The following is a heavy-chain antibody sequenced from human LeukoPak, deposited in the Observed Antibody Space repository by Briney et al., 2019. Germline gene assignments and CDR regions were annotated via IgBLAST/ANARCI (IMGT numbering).Heavy chain of an antibody. J-gene: IGHJ4*02. D-gene: IGHD3-10*01. CDR2: ISAYNGNT. Sequence: ASVKVSCKASGYTFTSYGISWVRQAPGQGLEWMGWISAYNGNTNYAQKLQGRVTMTTDTSTSTAYMELRSLRSDDTAVYYCARDQEALLWFGESVGIDYWGQGTLVTVSS. CDR3: ARDQEALLWFGESVGIDY. CDR1: GYTFTSYG. V-gene: IGHV1-18*01.